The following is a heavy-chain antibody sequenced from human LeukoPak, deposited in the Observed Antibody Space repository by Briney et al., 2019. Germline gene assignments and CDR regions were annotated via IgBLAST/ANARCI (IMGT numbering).Heavy chain of an antibody. D-gene: IGHD6-19*01. J-gene: IGHJ5*02. CDR1: GYTFTSYD. CDR2: MNPNSGNT. CDR3: ARDSVLCIAVAEGYWFDP. Sequence: ASVKVSCKASGYTFTSYDINWVRQATGQGLEWMGWMNPNSGNTGYAQKFQGRVTITRNTSISTAYMELSSLRAEDTAVYYCARDSVLCIAVAEGYWFDPWDQVTLVTVSS. V-gene: IGHV1-8*03.